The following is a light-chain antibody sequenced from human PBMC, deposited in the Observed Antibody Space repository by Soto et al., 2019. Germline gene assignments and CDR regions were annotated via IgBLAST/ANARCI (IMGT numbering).Light chain of an antibody. Sequence: EIQMSLSLASLSAKVSDRVTIKLLASQDISNYLNWYQQKPGKAPKLLIYDASNLETGVPSRFSGSGSGTDFTFTISSLQPEDIATYYCQQYDNLPLPSGQVTLLEVK. J-gene: IGKJ5*01. CDR2: DAS. CDR3: QQYDNLPLP. V-gene: IGKV1-33*01. CDR1: QDISNY.